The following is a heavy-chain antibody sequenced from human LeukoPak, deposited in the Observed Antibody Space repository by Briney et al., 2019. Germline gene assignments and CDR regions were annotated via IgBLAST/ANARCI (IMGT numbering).Heavy chain of an antibody. V-gene: IGHV1-69*04. CDR2: IIPILGIA. J-gene: IGHJ4*02. CDR1: GGTFSSYA. D-gene: IGHD2-2*01. Sequence: SVKVSCKASGGTFSSYAISWVRQAPGQGLEWMGRIIPILGIANYAQKFQGRVTITADKSTSTAYMELSSLRSEDTAVYYCARVSGCSSTSCRQGFLDYWGQGTLVTVSS. CDR3: ARVSGCSSTSCRQGFLDY.